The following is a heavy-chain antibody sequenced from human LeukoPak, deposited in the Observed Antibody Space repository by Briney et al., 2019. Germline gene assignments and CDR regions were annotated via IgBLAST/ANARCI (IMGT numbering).Heavy chain of an antibody. CDR2: ISWNSGSI. D-gene: IGHD5-12*01. V-gene: IGHV3-9*03. J-gene: IGHJ3*02. CDR1: GFTFDDYA. Sequence: GGSLRLSCAASGFTFDDYAMHWVRQSPGKGLEWVSGISWNSGSIGYADSVKGRFTISRDNAKNSLYLQMNSLRAEDMALYYCAKASYEGAFDIWGQGTMVTVSS. CDR3: AKASYEGAFDI.